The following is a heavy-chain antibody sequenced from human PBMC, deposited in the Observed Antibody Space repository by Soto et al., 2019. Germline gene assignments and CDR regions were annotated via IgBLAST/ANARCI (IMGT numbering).Heavy chain of an antibody. CDR1: GFTFSSYA. Sequence: EVQLLESGGGLVQPGGSLRLSCAASGFTFSSYAMSWVRQAPGKGLEWVSAISGSGGSTYYADSVKGRFTISRDNSKXXLYLQMNSLRAEDTAVYYCATQQQFPTYYYYGMDVWGQGTTVTVSS. J-gene: IGHJ6*02. D-gene: IGHD6-13*01. CDR2: ISGSGGST. CDR3: ATQQQFPTYYYYGMDV. V-gene: IGHV3-23*01.